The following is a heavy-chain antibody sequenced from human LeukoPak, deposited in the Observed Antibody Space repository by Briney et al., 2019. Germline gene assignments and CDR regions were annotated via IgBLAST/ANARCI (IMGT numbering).Heavy chain of an antibody. V-gene: IGHV3-30*02. CDR2: TRYDGSNK. CDR3: AKEKDIVVVPAAQPFDP. Sequence: PGGSLRLSCAASGFTFSSYGMHWVRQAPGKGLEWVAFTRYDGSNKYYADSVKGRFTISRDNSKNTLYLQMNSLRAEDTAAYYCAKEKDIVVVPAAQPFDPWGQGTLVTVSS. D-gene: IGHD2-2*01. CDR1: GFTFSSYG. J-gene: IGHJ5*02.